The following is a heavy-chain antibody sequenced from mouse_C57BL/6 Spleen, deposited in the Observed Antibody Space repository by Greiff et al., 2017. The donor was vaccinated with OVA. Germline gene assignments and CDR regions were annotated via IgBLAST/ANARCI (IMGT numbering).Heavy chain of an antibody. Sequence: VQLQQPGAELVKPGASVKMSCKASGYTFTSYWITWVKQRPGQGLEWIGDIYPGSGSTNYNEKFKSKVTLTVDTSSSTTYMQLSSLTSEDSAVYDCARSYGSSGYFDVWGKGTTVTVSS. V-gene: IGHV1-55*01. D-gene: IGHD1-1*01. CDR2: IYPGSGST. J-gene: IGHJ1*03. CDR1: GYTFTSYW. CDR3: ARSYGSSGYFDV.